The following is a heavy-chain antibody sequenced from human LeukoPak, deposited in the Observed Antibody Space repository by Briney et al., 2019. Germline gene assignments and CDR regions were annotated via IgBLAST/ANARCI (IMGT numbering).Heavy chain of an antibody. CDR3: ARDLGVRGVIGY. CDR1: GYTFTGYY. V-gene: IGHV1-2*02. Sequence: ASVKVSCKAPGYTFTGYYMHWVRQAPGQGLEWMGWINPNSGGTNYAQKFQGRVTMTRDTSISTAYMELSRLRSDDTAVYYCARDLGVRGVIGYWGQGTLVTVSS. CDR2: INPNSGGT. D-gene: IGHD3-10*01. J-gene: IGHJ4*02.